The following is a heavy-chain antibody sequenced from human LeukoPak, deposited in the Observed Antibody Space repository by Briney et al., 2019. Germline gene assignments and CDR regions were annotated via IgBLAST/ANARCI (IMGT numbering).Heavy chain of an antibody. J-gene: IGHJ4*02. D-gene: IGHD3-9*01. Sequence: GGSLRLSCAASGFTFSDYYMSWIRQAPGKGLEWVSYISSSSSYTNYADSVKGRFTISRDNAKNSLYLQMNSLRAEDTAVYYCARDGHYDILTGYVVGRFDYWGQGTLVTVSS. V-gene: IGHV3-11*05. CDR3: ARDGHYDILTGYVVGRFDY. CDR1: GFTFSDYY. CDR2: ISSSSSYT.